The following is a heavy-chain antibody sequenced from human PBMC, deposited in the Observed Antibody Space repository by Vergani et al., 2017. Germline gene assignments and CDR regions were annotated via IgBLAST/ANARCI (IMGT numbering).Heavy chain of an antibody. CDR1: GGSISSYY. CDR3: ARASGSYSPNWFDP. D-gene: IGHD1-26*01. CDR2: IYYSGST. V-gene: IGHV4-59*01. J-gene: IGHJ5*02. Sequence: QVQLQESGPGLVKPSETLSLTCTVSGGSISSYYWSWIRQPPGKGLEWIGYIYYSGSTNYNPSLKSRVTISGDTSKNQFSLKLSSVTAADTAVYYCARASGSYSPNWFDPWGQGTLVTVSS.